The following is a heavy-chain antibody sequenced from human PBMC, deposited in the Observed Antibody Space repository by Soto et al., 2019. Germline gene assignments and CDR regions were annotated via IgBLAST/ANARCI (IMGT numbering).Heavy chain of an antibody. CDR1: GCTFTSXY. CDR2: INPSGGST. D-gene: IGHD5-12*01. CDR3: ARDPRDGYNTHPADY. J-gene: IGHJ4*02. V-gene: IGHV1-46*01. Sequence: ASVKVSCKASGCTFTSXYMHWVRQAPGQVLEWMGIINPSGGSTSYAQKFQGRVTITRDTSTSTVYMELSSLRSEDTAVYYCARDPRDGYNTHPADYGGQGTLVPVSS.